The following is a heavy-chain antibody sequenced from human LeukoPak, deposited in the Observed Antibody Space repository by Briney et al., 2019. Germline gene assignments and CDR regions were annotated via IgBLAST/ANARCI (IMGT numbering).Heavy chain of an antibody. Sequence: SVKVSCKASGGTFSSYAISWVRQAPGQGLEWMGGIIPIFGTANYAQKFQGRVTITADESTSTAYMELSSLRSEDTAVYYCAREGFPPKISDFWSGLGPYYYYGMDVWGQGTTVTVSS. J-gene: IGHJ6*02. D-gene: IGHD3-3*01. V-gene: IGHV1-69*13. CDR2: IIPIFGTA. CDR3: AREGFPPKISDFWSGLGPYYYYGMDV. CDR1: GGTFSSYA.